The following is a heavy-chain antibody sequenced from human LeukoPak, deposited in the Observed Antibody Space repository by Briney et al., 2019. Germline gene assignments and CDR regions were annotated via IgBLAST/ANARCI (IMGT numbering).Heavy chain of an antibody. CDR2: INWNGGST. CDR1: GFTFDDCG. J-gene: IGHJ4*02. CDR3: ARVTYYYDSSGSWDY. D-gene: IGHD3-22*01. Sequence: PGGSLRLSCAASGFTFDDCGMSWVRQAPGKGLEWVSGINWNGGSTGYADSVKGRFTISRDNAKNSLYLQMNSLRAEDTALYYCARVTYYYDSSGSWDYWGQGTLVTVSS. V-gene: IGHV3-20*04.